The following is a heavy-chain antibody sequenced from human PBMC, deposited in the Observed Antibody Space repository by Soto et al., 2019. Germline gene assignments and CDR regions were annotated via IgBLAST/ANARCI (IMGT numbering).Heavy chain of an antibody. CDR1: GYTFTSYG. CDR2: ISAYNGNT. V-gene: IGHV1-18*01. Sequence: ASVKVSCKASGYTFTSYGISWVRQAPGQGLEWMGWISAYNGNTNYAQKLQGRVTMTTDTSTSTAYMELRSLRSDDTAVYYCARVLPRDCSGGSCYSWWFDPWGQGNLVTVSS. CDR3: ARVLPRDCSGGSCYSWWFDP. D-gene: IGHD2-15*01. J-gene: IGHJ5*02.